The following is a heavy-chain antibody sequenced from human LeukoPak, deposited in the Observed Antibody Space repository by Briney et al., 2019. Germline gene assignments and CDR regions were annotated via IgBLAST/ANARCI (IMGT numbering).Heavy chain of an antibody. CDR2: MNPNNGNT. Sequence: ASVKVSCKASGYTFTSYDINWVRQATGQGLEWMGWMNPNNGNTGYAQKFQGRVTITADKSTSTAYMELSSLRSEDTAVYYCARDRGGGSCSDYWGQGTLVTVSS. V-gene: IGHV1-8*01. CDR1: GYTFTSYD. D-gene: IGHD2-15*01. J-gene: IGHJ4*02. CDR3: ARDRGGGSCSDY.